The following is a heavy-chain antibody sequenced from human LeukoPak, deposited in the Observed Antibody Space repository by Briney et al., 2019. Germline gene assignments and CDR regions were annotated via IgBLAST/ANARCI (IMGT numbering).Heavy chain of an antibody. J-gene: IGHJ3*02. CDR2: INPNSGGT. CDR3: ARASPRITMIVVVDAFDI. D-gene: IGHD3-22*01. CDR1: GYTFTGYY. V-gene: IGHV1-2*02. Sequence: GASVKVSCKASGYTFTGYYMHWVRQAPGQGLEWMGWINPNSGGTNYAQKFQGRVTMTRDTSISTAYMELSRLRSDDTAVYYCARASPRITMIVVVDAFDIWGQGTMVTVSS.